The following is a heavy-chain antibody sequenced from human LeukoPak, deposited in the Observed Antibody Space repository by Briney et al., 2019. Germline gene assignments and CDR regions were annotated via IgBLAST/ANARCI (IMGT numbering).Heavy chain of an antibody. D-gene: IGHD1-26*01. V-gene: IGHV4-39*01. Sequence: SETLSLTCTVSGGSITTSDFDWAWMRQPPGQGFEWIATISSSGKAYYYPSLMSRVIISVDTSKNQFSLDVTSVTAADTGLFYCARFKGGTAFVYWGGGILVIVS. CDR1: GGSITTSDFD. J-gene: IGHJ4*02. CDR2: ISSSGKA. CDR3: ARFKGGTAFVY.